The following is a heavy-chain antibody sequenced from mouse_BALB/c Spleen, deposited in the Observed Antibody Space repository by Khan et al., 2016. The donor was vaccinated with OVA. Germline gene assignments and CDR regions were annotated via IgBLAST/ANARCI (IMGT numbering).Heavy chain of an antibody. J-gene: IGHJ3*01. Sequence: VQLPASGAELARPGASVKMSCKTSGYTFTTYTLHWVKQRPGRSLEWIGYINPSNDYTNYNQKFKDKSTLTADKSSSTAYMQLSSLTSEDSAVYYCARSGQLGLRGGFTYWGQGTRVTVAA. CDR1: GYTFTTYT. CDR2: INPSNDYT. D-gene: IGHD3-2*01. V-gene: IGHV1-4*01. CDR3: ARSGQLGLRGGFTY.